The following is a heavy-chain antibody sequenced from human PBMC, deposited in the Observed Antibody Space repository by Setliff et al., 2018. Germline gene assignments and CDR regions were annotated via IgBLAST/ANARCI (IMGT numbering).Heavy chain of an antibody. J-gene: IGHJ3*02. Sequence: GGSLRLSCAASRFSFSSYWMSWVRQAPGKGLEWVAIIKQDGSEKYYVDSVKGRFTISRDNAKDSLYLQMNSLRAEDTAVYYCAREIRLGELSFCAFDIWGQGTMVTVSS. V-gene: IGHV3-7*01. CDR1: RFSFSSYW. D-gene: IGHD3-16*02. CDR3: AREIRLGELSFCAFDI. CDR2: IKQDGSEK.